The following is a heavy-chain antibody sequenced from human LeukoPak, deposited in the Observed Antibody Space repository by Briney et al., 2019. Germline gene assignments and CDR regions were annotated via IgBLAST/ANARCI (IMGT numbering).Heavy chain of an antibody. D-gene: IGHD6-19*01. CDR2: VHHTGSS. Sequence: PSETLSLTCAVSGVSISSSNWWSWVRQPPGKGLEWIGEVHHTGSSNYNPSLKSRVTISVDKSKSQFSLKLSSVTAADTAVYYCARGGTTVAGTFWFDPWGQGTLVTVSS. CDR1: GVSISSSNW. CDR3: ARGGTTVAGTFWFDP. J-gene: IGHJ5*02. V-gene: IGHV4-4*02.